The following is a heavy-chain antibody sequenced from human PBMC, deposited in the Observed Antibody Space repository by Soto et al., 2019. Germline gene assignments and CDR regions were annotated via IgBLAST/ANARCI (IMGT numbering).Heavy chain of an antibody. Sequence: QVQLVQSGAEVKKPGASVKVSCKASGYTFTGYYMHWVRQAPGQGLEWMGWINPNSGGTNYAQKFQGWVTMTRDTSISTASMELSRLRSDDTAVYYCARDGSTVTATYYYYYYMDVWGKGTTVTVSS. CDR1: GYTFTGYY. CDR2: INPNSGGT. J-gene: IGHJ6*03. CDR3: ARDGSTVTATYYYYYYMDV. D-gene: IGHD4-17*01. V-gene: IGHV1-2*04.